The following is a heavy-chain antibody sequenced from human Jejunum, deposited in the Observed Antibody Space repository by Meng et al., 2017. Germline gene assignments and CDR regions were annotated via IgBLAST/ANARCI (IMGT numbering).Heavy chain of an antibody. J-gene: IGHJ4*02. Sequence: ASVKVSCKASGYTFINYYMHWVRQAPGQGLEWMGQINPSSGYTTYSQKFQGRVSMTSDTSTSTVYMELSSLRSEDTAVYFCATPYGSSSYYTLHHDHWGQGTQVTVSS. D-gene: IGHD3-10*01. CDR1: GYTFINYY. V-gene: IGHV1-46*01. CDR2: INPSSGYT. CDR3: ATPYGSSSYYTLHHDH.